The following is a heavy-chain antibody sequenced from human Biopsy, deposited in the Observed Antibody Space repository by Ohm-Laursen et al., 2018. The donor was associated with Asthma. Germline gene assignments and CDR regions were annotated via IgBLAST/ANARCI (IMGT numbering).Heavy chain of an antibody. CDR2: IYSGGTS. D-gene: IGHD3-22*01. CDR1: GFAVSRDH. CDR3: ARGDSSNWSHYYFDY. J-gene: IGHJ4*02. V-gene: IGHV3-53*01. Sequence: SLRLSCSASGFAVSRDHMFWLRQAPGKSLAWVSGIYSGGTSHTADSVRGRSTISRDYSKNTLYLQMHSLRVEDTAVYYCARGDSSNWSHYYFDYWGQGTLVTVSS.